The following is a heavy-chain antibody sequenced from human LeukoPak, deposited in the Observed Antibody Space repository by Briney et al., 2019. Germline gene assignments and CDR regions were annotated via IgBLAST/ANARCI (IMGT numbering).Heavy chain of an antibody. V-gene: IGHV5-51*01. D-gene: IGHD6-13*01. J-gene: IGHJ4*02. Sequence: GESLKISFKGSGYSFTSYWIGWVRQMPGKGLEWMGIIYLGDSDTRYSPCFQGQVTISADNSTSSAYLQWSSLKASDTAMYYYARSLSSSWYYSGYWGQGTLVTVSS. CDR1: GYSFTSYW. CDR2: IYLGDSDT. CDR3: ARSLSSSWYYSGY.